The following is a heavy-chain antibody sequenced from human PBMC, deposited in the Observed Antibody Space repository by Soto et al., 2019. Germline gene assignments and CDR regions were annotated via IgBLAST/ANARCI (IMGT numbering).Heavy chain of an antibody. CDR1: GDSIRSDKW. CDR3: ARRRDAYTFFDY. V-gene: IGHV4-38-2*01. CDR2: ISYSGNT. Sequence: PSETLSLTCAVSGDSIRSDKWWSWVRQPPGKGLEWIGSISYSGNTYYNPSLKSRVTISVDTSKNQFSLKLSSVTAADTAVYYCARRRDAYTFFDYWGQGTLVTVS. J-gene: IGHJ4*02. D-gene: IGHD2-2*01.